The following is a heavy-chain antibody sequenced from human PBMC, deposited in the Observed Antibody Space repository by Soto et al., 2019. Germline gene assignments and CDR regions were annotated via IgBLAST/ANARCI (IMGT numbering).Heavy chain of an antibody. J-gene: IGHJ4*02. CDR3: ARLRADDYHSSGPFAY. V-gene: IGHV3-30-3*01. CDR2: ISYDGSNK. D-gene: IGHD3-22*01. Sequence: QVQLVESGGGVVQPGRSLRLSCAASGFTFSSYAMHWVRQAPGKGLEWVPVISYDGSNKYYADSVKGRFTISRDNSKNTRYLKMNSLRVEDRAVYYCARLRADDYHSSGPFAYWGQGTLVTVSS. CDR1: GFTFSSYA.